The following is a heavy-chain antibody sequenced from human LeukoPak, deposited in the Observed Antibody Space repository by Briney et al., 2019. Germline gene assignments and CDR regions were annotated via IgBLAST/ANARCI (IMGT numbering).Heavy chain of an antibody. CDR3: ARRRNKGAFDI. Sequence: PSETLSLTCTVSGGSISSSSYYWGWIRQPPGKGLEWIGSIYYSGSTYYNPSLKSRVTISVHTSKNQFSLKLSSVTAADTAVYYCARRRNKGAFDIWGQGTMVTVSS. CDR1: GGSISSSSYY. CDR2: IYYSGST. J-gene: IGHJ3*02. D-gene: IGHD2/OR15-2a*01. V-gene: IGHV4-39*01.